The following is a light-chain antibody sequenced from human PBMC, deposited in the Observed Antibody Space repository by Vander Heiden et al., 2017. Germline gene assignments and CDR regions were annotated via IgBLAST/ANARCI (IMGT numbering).Light chain of an antibody. CDR3: LRCASNPLT. J-gene: IGKJ4*01. V-gene: IGKV1-39*01. CDR2: AAS. Sequence: DIQMTQSPSSLSASVGDRVTITCRASQSIDTYLNWYHQKPGKAPRLLIFAASSFQSGVPSRFSGSRSGTDFTLTIIMLHPEDFATYYCLRCASNPLTFSGGTKLEMK. CDR1: QSIDTY.